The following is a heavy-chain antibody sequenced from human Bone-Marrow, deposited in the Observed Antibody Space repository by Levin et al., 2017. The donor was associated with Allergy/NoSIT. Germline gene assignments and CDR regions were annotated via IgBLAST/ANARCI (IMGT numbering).Heavy chain of an antibody. CDR1: GFTVSSNY. CDR3: ARDPGLDGGNSDYFDY. Sequence: GGSLRLSCAASGFTVSSNYMSWVRQAPGKGLEWVSVIYSGGSTYYADSVKGRFTISRDNSKNTLYLQMNSLRAEDTAVYYCARDPGLDGGNSDYFDYWGQGTLVTVSS. CDR2: IYSGGST. V-gene: IGHV3-53*01. J-gene: IGHJ4*02. D-gene: IGHD4-23*01.